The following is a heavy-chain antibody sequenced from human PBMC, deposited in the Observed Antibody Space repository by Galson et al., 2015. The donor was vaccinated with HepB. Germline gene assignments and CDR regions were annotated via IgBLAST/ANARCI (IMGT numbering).Heavy chain of an antibody. Sequence: SLRLSCAASGFTFSSYWMHWVRQAPGKGLVWVSRINSDGSSTSYADSVKGRFTISRDNAKNTLYLQMNSLRAEDTAVYYCARGRAGWLQLSTDFDYWGQGTLVTVSS. CDR3: ARGRAGWLQLSTDFDY. CDR2: INSDGSST. V-gene: IGHV3-74*01. D-gene: IGHD5-24*01. CDR1: GFTFSSYW. J-gene: IGHJ4*02.